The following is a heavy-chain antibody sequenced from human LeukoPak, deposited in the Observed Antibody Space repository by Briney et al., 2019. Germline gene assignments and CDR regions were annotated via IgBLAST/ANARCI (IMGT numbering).Heavy chain of an antibody. V-gene: IGHV3-23*01. J-gene: IGHJ6*03. CDR2: ISGSGGST. CDR1: GFTFSSYA. D-gene: IGHD5-18*01. CDR3: AKDRRRIQLWLKVYYYYMDV. Sequence: GGSLRLSCAASGFTFSSYAMSWVRQAPGKGLEWVSAISGSGGSTYYADSVKGRFTISRDNSKNTLYLQMNSLRAEDTAVYYCAKDRRRIQLWLKVYYYYMDVWGKGTTVTVSS.